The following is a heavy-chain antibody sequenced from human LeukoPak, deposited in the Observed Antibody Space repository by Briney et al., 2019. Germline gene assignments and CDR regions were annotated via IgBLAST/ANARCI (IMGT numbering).Heavy chain of an antibody. CDR2: IYYSGST. Sequence: SETLSLTCTVSGGSISSYYWSWIQQPPGKGLEWIGYIYYSGSTNYNPSLKSRVTISVDTSKNQFSLKLSSVTAADTAVYYCASSYYDSSGYFLMDDYWGQGTLVTVSS. CDR3: ASSYYDSSGYFLMDDY. D-gene: IGHD3-22*01. J-gene: IGHJ4*02. CDR1: GGSISSYY. V-gene: IGHV4-59*01.